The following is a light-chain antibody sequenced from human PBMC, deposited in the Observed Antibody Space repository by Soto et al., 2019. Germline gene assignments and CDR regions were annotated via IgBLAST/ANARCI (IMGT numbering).Light chain of an antibody. V-gene: IGLV2-14*01. Sequence: QSLLTQPASVSGSPGQSITISCTGSSSDVGAYTSVSWYQQHPGKAPKLMIYEVSNRPSGVSRRFSGSKSGNTASLTISGLQAEDEAHYYCSSYTSDNRDYVFGTGTKLTVL. CDR2: EVS. J-gene: IGLJ1*01. CDR3: SSYTSDNRDYV. CDR1: SSDVGAYTS.